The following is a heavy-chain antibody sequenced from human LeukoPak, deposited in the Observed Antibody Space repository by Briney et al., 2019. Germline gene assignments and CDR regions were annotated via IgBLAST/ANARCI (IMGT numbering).Heavy chain of an antibody. CDR3: TSWGDTTAEYFQR. D-gene: IGHD2-21*02. V-gene: IGHV3-7*01. Sequence: GGSLRLSCAASGFTFSDYYMNWVRQAPGKGLEWVAHINPDGRDTYYVDSVKGRFTISRDNAENSMYLQMNSLRVEDTAVYYCTSWGDTTAEYFQRWGQGTLVTVSS. CDR1: GFTFSDYY. CDR2: INPDGRDT. J-gene: IGHJ1*01.